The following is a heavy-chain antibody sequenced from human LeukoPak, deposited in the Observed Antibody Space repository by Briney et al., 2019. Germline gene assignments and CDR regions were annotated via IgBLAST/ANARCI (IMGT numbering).Heavy chain of an antibody. V-gene: IGHV3-7*01. CDR2: IKQDGSEK. Sequence: EAGGSLRLSCAASGFTFSSYWMSWVRQAPGKGLEWVANIKQDGSEKYYVDSVKGRFTISRDNAKNSLYLQMNSLRAEDTAVYYCARDSSSFYYYYMGVWGKGTTVTVSS. CDR1: GFTFSSYW. CDR3: ARDSSSFYYYYMGV. D-gene: IGHD6-6*01. J-gene: IGHJ6*03.